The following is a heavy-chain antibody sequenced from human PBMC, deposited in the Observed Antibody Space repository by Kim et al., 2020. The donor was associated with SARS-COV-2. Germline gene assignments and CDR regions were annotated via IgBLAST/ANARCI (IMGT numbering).Heavy chain of an antibody. J-gene: IGHJ5*02. D-gene: IGHD3-22*01. Sequence: ASVKVSCKASGYTFTGYYMHWVRQAPGQGLEWMGRINPNSGGTKYAQKFQGRVTMTRDTSISTAYMELSRLRSDDTAVYYCARDSFVGFDSSGYPGWFDPWGQGTLVTVSS. CDR3: ARDSFVGFDSSGYPGWFDP. CDR2: INPNSGGT. CDR1: GYTFTGYY. V-gene: IGHV1-2*06.